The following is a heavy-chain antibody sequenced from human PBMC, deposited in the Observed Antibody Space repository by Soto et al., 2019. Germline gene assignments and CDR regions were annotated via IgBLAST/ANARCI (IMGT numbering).Heavy chain of an antibody. V-gene: IGHV6-1*01. J-gene: IGHJ6*03. CDR1: GGSVSSNSAA. CDR2: TYYRSKWYN. Sequence: SLTCALSGGSVSSNSAAWNCIRQSPSRGLEWLGRTYYRSKWYNDYAVSVKSRITINPDTSKNQFSLQLNSVTPEDTAVYYCARVGHYYYYMDVWGKGTTVTVYS. CDR3: ARVGHYYYYMDV.